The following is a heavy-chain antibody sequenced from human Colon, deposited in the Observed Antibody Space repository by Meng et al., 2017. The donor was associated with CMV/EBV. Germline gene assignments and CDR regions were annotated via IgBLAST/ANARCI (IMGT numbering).Heavy chain of an antibody. CDR1: GFSLTNKLNS. J-gene: IGHJ5*02. CDR2: IHGDDTE. D-gene: IGHD6-6*01. Sequence: QITLKESGPTLVKPTQTLTLTCTFSGFSLTNKLNSLGWIRQSPGKALEWLALIHGDDTEQYSPSLQSRLSATRDTSKNQVVLTLTDMDPVDTATYYFVHRYSSSSGEVSWGQGTLVTVSS. CDR3: VHRYSSSSGEVS. V-gene: IGHV2-5*02.